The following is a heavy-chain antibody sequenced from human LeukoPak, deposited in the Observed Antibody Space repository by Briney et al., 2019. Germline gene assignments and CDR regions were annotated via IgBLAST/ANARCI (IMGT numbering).Heavy chain of an antibody. V-gene: IGHV4-34*01. CDR3: ARAHGDVVVVVPASKGAYYFDY. D-gene: IGHD2-15*01. CDR2: INHSGST. J-gene: IGHJ4*02. CDR1: GGSFSGYY. Sequence: SETLSLTCAVYGGSFSGYYWSWIPQPPGKGLEWIGEINHSGSTNYNPSLKSRVTISVDTSKNQFSLELRSVTAADTAVYYCARAHGDVVVVVPASKGAYYFDYWGQGTLVTVSS.